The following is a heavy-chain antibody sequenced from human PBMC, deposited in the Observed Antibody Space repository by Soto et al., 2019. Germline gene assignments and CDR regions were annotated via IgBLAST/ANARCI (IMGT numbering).Heavy chain of an antibody. CDR1: GFTFSSYA. V-gene: IGHV3-23*01. Sequence: GGSLRLSCAASGFTFSSYAMSWVRQAPGKGLEWVSAISGSGGSTYYADSVKGRFTISRDNSKNTLYLQMNSLRAEDTAVYYCAKAQGSGRYYGMDVWGQGTTVTVSS. D-gene: IGHD3-10*01. J-gene: IGHJ6*02. CDR3: AKAQGSGRYYGMDV. CDR2: ISGSGGST.